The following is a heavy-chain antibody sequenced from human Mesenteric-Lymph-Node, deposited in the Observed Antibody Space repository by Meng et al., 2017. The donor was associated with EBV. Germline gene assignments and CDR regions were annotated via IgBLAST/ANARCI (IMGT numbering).Heavy chain of an antibody. V-gene: IGHV3-23*01. CDR3: AKGAGGYVDY. Sequence: VQWLGSGGGLVQPGGSLRLSCEAVGFTFSSYGMNLVRQAPGKGLEWVSTISGSGGTTYYADSVKGRFTISRDNSKNTLYLQMNSLRDEDTAVFYCAKGAGGYVDYWGQGTLVTVSS. J-gene: IGHJ4*02. CDR2: ISGSGGTT. CDR1: GFTFSSYG. D-gene: IGHD1-1*01.